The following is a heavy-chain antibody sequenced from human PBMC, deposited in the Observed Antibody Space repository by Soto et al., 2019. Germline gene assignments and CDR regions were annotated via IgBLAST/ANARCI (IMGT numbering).Heavy chain of an antibody. CDR1: GFTFSSYG. D-gene: IGHD3-22*01. CDR3: ARDSKDDSSGYYAGFDY. J-gene: IGHJ4*02. Sequence: QVQLVESGGGVVQPGRSLRLSCAVSGFTFSSYGMNWVRQAPGKGLEWVAAIYYDGSNKYYADSVRGRSTISRDNFKNTLYLHMNSLRAEDTAVYYCARDSKDDSSGYYAGFDYWGQGTLVTVSS. V-gene: IGHV3-33*01. CDR2: IYYDGSNK.